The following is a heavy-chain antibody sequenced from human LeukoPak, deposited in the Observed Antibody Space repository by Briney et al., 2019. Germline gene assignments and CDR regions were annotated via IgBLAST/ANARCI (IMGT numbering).Heavy chain of an antibody. Sequence: SQTLSLTCTVSNVSINSGSHYWNWIRQPAGKGLEWIGRIYAGGRSNYNPSLRSRVTISVDTSKNQFSLRLSSVTATDTGVYYCASDHSGWLGLGYWGQGTLVSVSS. D-gene: IGHD6-19*01. CDR2: IYAGGRS. J-gene: IGHJ4*02. CDR1: NVSINSGSHY. CDR3: ASDHSGWLGLGY. V-gene: IGHV4-61*02.